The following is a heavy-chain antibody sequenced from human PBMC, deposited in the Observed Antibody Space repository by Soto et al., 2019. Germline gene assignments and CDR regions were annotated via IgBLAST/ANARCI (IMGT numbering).Heavy chain of an antibody. J-gene: IGHJ5*01. V-gene: IGHV4-61*01. CDR1: GDSVSSDSYY. D-gene: IGHD6-19*01. Sequence: SETLSLTCSVSGDSVSSDSYYWTWIRQPPGKTLEWVGFILSSGGTSTNPSLRSRLSVSVDTSKNQFSMRLTSVTAADTGVYFCAKGFSSGLYVDSWGRGAQVTVSS. CDR3: AKGFSSGLYVDS. CDR2: ILSSGGT.